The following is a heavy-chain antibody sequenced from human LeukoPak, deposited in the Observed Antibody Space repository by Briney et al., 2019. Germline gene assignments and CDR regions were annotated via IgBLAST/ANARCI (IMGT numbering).Heavy chain of an antibody. J-gene: IGHJ4*02. CDR1: GFTFSSYG. Sequence: GGSLRLSCAASGFTFSSYGMHWVRQAPGKGLEWVAAISYDGSNKYYADSVKGRFTISRDNSKNTLYLQMNSLRTEDTAVYYCAKGPYTAMDHFDYWGQGTLVTVSS. D-gene: IGHD5-18*01. V-gene: IGHV3-30*18. CDR2: ISYDGSNK. CDR3: AKGPYTAMDHFDY.